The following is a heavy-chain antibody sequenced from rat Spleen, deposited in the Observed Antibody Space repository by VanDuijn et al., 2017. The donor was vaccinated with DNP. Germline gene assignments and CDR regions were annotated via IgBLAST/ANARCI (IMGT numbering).Heavy chain of an antibody. Sequence: EVQLVESGGGPVQPGRSLKVSCVASGFIFSNYWMTWIRQAPGKGLEWVASITNTGGSTYYPDSVKGRFTISRDNAKSTLYLQMNSLVSEDTATYYCARDYNNYLDYCGQGVMVTVSS. CDR2: ITNTGGST. CDR3: ARDYNNYLDY. CDR1: GFIFSNYW. V-gene: IGHV5-31*01. D-gene: IGHD1-10*01. J-gene: IGHJ2*01.